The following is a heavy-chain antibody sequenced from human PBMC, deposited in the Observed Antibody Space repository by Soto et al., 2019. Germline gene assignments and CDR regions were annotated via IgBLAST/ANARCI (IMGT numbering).Heavy chain of an antibody. Sequence: EVQLVESGGGLVQPGGSLRLSCAASGFTVSSNYMSWVRQAPGMGLEWVSVIYSGGSTYYADSVKGRFTISRDNSKNTRYLQMNSLRAEDTAVYYCAKRPYYYDGDYWGQGTLVTVSS. CDR3: AKRPYYYDGDY. D-gene: IGHD3-22*01. J-gene: IGHJ4*02. CDR2: IYSGGST. CDR1: GFTVSSNY. V-gene: IGHV3-66*04.